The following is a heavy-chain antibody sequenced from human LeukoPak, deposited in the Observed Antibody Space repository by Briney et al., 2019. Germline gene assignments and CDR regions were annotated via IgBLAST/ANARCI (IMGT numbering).Heavy chain of an antibody. CDR3: ARDRLMVRGVSYFDY. D-gene: IGHD3-10*01. CDR1: GGTFSSYA. V-gene: IGHV1-69*13. J-gene: IGHJ4*02. CDR2: IIPIFGTA. Sequence: ASVKVSCKASGGTFSSYAISWVRQAPGQGLEWMGGIIPIFGTANYAQKFQGRVTITADESTSTAYMELSSLRSEDTAVYYCARDRLMVRGVSYFDYWGQGTLVTVSS.